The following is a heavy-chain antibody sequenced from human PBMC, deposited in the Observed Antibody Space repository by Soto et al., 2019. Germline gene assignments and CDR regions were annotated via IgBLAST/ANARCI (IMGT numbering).Heavy chain of an antibody. Sequence: EVHLVESGGGLVQTGGSLRLSCAIFESTVSRDWMNWVRQAPGKGLEWVAHINQDGSEKYYVASVKGRFTISRDNAKKSLYLQMNSLIPAGTAMYYCSGGVGDAFWGQGTLVTVSS. V-gene: IGHV3-7*04. CDR2: INQDGSEK. J-gene: IGHJ4*02. D-gene: IGHD3-16*01. CDR3: SGGVGDAF. CDR1: ESTVSRDW.